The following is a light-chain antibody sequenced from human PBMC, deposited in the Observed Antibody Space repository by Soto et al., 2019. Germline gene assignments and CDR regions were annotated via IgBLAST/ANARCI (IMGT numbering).Light chain of an antibody. V-gene: IGLV2-14*01. Sequence: QSVLTRPASVSGSPGQSITISCSGSSSDLGIYNYVSWYQQHPGKVPKLIIFEVTNRPSGVSNRFSGSKSGNTASLTISGLQAEDEADYYCSSYTTSSTRVFGTGIKLTVL. CDR3: SSYTTSSTRV. CDR2: EVT. J-gene: IGLJ1*01. CDR1: SSDLGIYNY.